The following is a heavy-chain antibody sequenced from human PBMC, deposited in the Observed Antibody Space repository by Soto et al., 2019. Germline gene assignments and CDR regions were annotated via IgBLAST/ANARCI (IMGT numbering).Heavy chain of an antibody. Sequence: PGESLKISCRASGYSFSNYWIGWVRQMPGKGLEWMGIIYPGDSDTRYSPSFQGQVTISTDKSISSAYLQWSSLRASDSAMYYCAKSRITGSTGTFDYWGQGTLVTVSS. V-gene: IGHV5-51*01. D-gene: IGHD1-20*01. J-gene: IGHJ4*02. CDR2: IYPGDSDT. CDR1: GYSFSNYW. CDR3: AKSRITGSTGTFDY.